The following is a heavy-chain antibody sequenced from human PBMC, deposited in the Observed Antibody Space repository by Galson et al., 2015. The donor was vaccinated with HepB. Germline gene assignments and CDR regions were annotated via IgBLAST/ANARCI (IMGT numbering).Heavy chain of an antibody. CDR2: IIPILGIA. V-gene: IGHV1-69*04. D-gene: IGHD2-2*02. CDR3: ARDASLYCSSTSCYTPTNPDFDI. Sequence: SVKVSCKASGGTFSSYAISWVRQAPGQGLEWMGRIIPILGIANYAQKFQGRVTITADKSTSTAYMELSSLRSEDTAVYYCARDASLYCSSTSCYTPTNPDFDIWGQGTMVTVSS. J-gene: IGHJ3*02. CDR1: GGTFSSYA.